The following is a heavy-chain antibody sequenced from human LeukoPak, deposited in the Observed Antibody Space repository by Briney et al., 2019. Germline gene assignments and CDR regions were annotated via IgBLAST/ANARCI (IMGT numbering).Heavy chain of an antibody. CDR2: IKRDGSEK. V-gene: IGHV3-7*03. CDR1: GFTFSTYW. J-gene: IGHJ4*02. D-gene: IGHD2-2*02. CDR3: ARVYTGNRWHFDY. Sequence: GVSLRLSCAASGFTFSTYWMSWVRQAPGKGLECVANIKRDGSEKYYVDSVKGRSTIFRDDAKSSLYLQMNSLRAEDTAVYFCARVYTGNRWHFDYWGQGTLVTVSS.